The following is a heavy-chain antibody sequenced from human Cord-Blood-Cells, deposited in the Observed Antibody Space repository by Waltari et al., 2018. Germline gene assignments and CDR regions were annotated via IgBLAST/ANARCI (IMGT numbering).Heavy chain of an antibody. D-gene: IGHD3-10*01. J-gene: IGHJ4*02. CDR3: ARVGQEYYGSGSYYNC. Sequence: QVQLVQSGAEVKKPGASVKVSCKASGYTFTGYYMHWVRQAPGQGLEWKGWINPNSGGTNYAQKFQGRVTMTREPSISTAYMELSRLRSDDTAVYYCARVGQEYYGSGSYYNCWGQGTLVTVSS. CDR1: GYTFTGYY. V-gene: IGHV1-2*02. CDR2: INPNSGGT.